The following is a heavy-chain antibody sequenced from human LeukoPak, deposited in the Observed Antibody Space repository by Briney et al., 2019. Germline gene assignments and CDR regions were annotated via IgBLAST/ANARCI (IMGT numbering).Heavy chain of an antibody. J-gene: IGHJ6*02. CDR3: ARGWLNYYYGMDV. V-gene: IGHV3-33*01. Sequence: GRSLRLSCAASGFTFSSYGIHWVRQAPGKGLEWVAVIWYDGSNKYYADSVKGRFTISRANSKNTLYLQMNSLRAEDTAVYYCARGWLNYYYGMDVWGQGTTVTVSS. CDR2: IWYDGSNK. CDR1: GFTFSSYG. D-gene: IGHD5-12*01.